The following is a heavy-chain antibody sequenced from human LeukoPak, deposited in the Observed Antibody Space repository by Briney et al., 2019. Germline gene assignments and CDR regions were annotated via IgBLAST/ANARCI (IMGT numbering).Heavy chain of an antibody. V-gene: IGHV3-30-3*01. CDR2: ISYDGSNK. J-gene: IGHJ4*02. D-gene: IGHD3-22*01. CDR1: GFTFSSYA. Sequence: QPGRSLRLSCAASGFTFSSYAMHWVRQAPGKGLEWVAVISYDGSNKYYADSVKGRFTISRDNSKNTLYLQMNSLRDEDTAVYYCARDWVYDSSGDTSPDYWGQGTLVTVSS. CDR3: ARDWVYDSSGDTSPDY.